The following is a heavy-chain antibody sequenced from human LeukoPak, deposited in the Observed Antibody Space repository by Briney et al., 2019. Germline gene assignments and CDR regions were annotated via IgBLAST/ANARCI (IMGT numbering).Heavy chain of an antibody. Sequence: GGSLRLSCAASGFTFSSYGMHWVRQAPGKGLEWVAVISYDGSNKYYADSVKGRFTISRDNSKNTLYLQMNSLRAEDTAVYYCAKHCSSTSCYFDYWGQGTLVTVSS. CDR2: ISYDGSNK. CDR3: AKHCSSTSCYFDY. D-gene: IGHD2-2*01. CDR1: GFTFSSYG. V-gene: IGHV3-30*18. J-gene: IGHJ4*02.